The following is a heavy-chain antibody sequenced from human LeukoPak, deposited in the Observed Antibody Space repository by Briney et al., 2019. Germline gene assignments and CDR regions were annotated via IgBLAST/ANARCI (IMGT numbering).Heavy chain of an antibody. CDR3: AILNGRPAFDI. J-gene: IGHJ3*02. CDR1: GFTFTTYS. V-gene: IGHV3-21*01. D-gene: IGHD2-8*01. CDR2: ISSSSSYI. Sequence: GGSLRLSCEASGFTFTTYSMNWVRQAPGKGLEWVSSISSSSSYIYYADSVKGRFTISRDNAKNSLYLQMNSLRAEDTAVYYCAILNGRPAFDIWGQGTMVTVSS.